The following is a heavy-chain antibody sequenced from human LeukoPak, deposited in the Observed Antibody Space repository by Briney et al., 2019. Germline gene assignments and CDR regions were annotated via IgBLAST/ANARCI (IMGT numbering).Heavy chain of an antibody. CDR3: AKSRVGYDY. CDR1: GFTFSSYV. J-gene: IGHJ4*02. Sequence: GSLRLSCAASGFTFSSYVMSWVRQAPGQGLEWVSTITGSGGNTYYADSVKGRFTISRDNSKNTLYLQMNSLRAEDTAVYYCAKSRVGYDYWGQGTLVTVSS. V-gene: IGHV3-23*01. CDR2: ITGSGGNT. D-gene: IGHD5-12*01.